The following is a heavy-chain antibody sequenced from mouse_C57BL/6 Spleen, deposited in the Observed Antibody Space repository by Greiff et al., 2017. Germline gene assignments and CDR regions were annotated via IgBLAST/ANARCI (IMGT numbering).Heavy chain of an antibody. Sequence: LQQSGGGLVQPGGSMKLSCVASGFTFSNYWMNWVRQSPEKGLEWVAQIRLKSDNYATHYAESVKGRFTISRDDSKSSVYLQMNNLRAEDTGIYYCTAYYSNPYYAMDYWGQGTSVTVSS. D-gene: IGHD2-5*01. CDR2: IRLKSDNYAT. V-gene: IGHV6-3*01. J-gene: IGHJ4*01. CDR1: GFTFSNYW. CDR3: TAYYSNPYYAMDY.